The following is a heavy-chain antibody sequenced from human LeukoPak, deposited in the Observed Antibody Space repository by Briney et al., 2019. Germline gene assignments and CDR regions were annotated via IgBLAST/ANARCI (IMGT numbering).Heavy chain of an antibody. V-gene: IGHV4-4*07. CDR2: IYSSGST. Sequence: SETLSLTCTVSGGSISSYYWSWIRQPAGKGLEWIGRIYSSGSTNYNPSLKSRVTISVDMSKNQFSLKLSSVTAADTAVYCCAILGYDFDYWGQGTLVTVSS. D-gene: IGHD5-12*01. J-gene: IGHJ4*02. CDR1: GGSISSYY. CDR3: AILGYDFDY.